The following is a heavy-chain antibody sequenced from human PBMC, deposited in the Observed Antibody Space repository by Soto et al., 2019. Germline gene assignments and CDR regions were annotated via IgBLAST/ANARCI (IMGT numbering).Heavy chain of an antibody. CDR1: GFTFSDYY. D-gene: IGHD3-22*01. CDR2: ISSSSSYT. J-gene: IGHJ3*02. V-gene: IGHV3-11*05. Sequence: PGGSLRLSCAASGFTFSDYYMSWIRQAPGKGLEWVSYISSSSSYTNYADSVKGRFTISRDNAKNSLYPQMNSLRAEDTAVYYCARVPAYYYDSSGYYRGAFDIWGQGTMVTVSS. CDR3: ARVPAYYYDSSGYYRGAFDI.